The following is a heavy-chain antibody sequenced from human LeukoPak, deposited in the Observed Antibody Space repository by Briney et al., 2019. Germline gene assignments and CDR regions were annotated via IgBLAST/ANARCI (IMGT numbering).Heavy chain of an antibody. CDR1: GGSISSGGYY. D-gene: IGHD6-6*01. J-gene: IGHJ5*02. V-gene: IGHV4-39*07. CDR2: INHSGST. CDR3: ARYSSSFWFDP. Sequence: SETLSLTCTVSGGSISSGGYYWSWIRQPPGKGLEWIGEINHSGSTNYNPSLKSRVTISVDTSKNQFSLKLSSVTAADTAVYYCARYSSSFWFDPWGQGTLVTVSS.